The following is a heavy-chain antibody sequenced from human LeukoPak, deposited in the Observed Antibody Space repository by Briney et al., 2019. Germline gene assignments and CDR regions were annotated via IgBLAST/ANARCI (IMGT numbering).Heavy chain of an antibody. D-gene: IGHD5-18*01. CDR1: GGSISSYY. CDR2: IYYSGST. V-gene: IGHV4-59*01. Sequence: SETLSLTCTVSGGSISSYYWSWIRQPPGKGLDWIGYIYYSGSTNYNPSLKSRVTISVDTSKNQFSLKLSSVTAADTAVYYCARDPTGYSYGIDYWGQGTLVTVSS. CDR3: ARDPTGYSYGIDY. J-gene: IGHJ4*02.